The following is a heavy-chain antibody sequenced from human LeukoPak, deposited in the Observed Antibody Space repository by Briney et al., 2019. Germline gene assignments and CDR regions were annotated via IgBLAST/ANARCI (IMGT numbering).Heavy chain of an antibody. J-gene: IGHJ4*02. CDR3: AGVRFLEWSYFDY. CDR1: GYTFTGYY. Sequence: ASVKVSCKTSGYTFTGYYMHWVRQAPGQGLEWMGWINPNSGGTNYAQKFQGRVTMTRDTSISTAYMELSRLRSDDTAVYYCAGVRFLEWSYFDYWGQGTLVTVSS. CDR2: INPNSGGT. D-gene: IGHD3-3*01. V-gene: IGHV1-2*02.